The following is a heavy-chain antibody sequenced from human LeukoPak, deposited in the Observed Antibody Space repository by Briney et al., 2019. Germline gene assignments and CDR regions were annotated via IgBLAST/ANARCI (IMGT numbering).Heavy chain of an antibody. CDR2: IHYSGST. CDR1: GDSINSGDYY. V-gene: IGHV4-31*03. J-gene: IGHJ4*02. Sequence: SETLSLTCTVSGDSINSGDYYWSWIRQHPGKGLEWIGYIHYSGSTYYNPSLKSRVTISVDTSKNQFSLKLSSVTDADTAVYYCASRSNYFDNWGQGTLVTVSS. CDR3: ASRSNYFDN.